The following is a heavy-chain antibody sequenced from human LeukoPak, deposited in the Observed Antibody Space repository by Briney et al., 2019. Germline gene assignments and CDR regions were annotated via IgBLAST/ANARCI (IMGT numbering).Heavy chain of an antibody. D-gene: IGHD1-26*01. CDR2: IYYSGST. Sequence: PSETLSLTCTVSGGSISSGDYYWSWIRQPPGKGLEWIGYIYYSGSTYYNPSLKSRVTISVDTSKNQFSLKLSSVTAADTAVYYCAREGEVGYFDYWGQGTLVTVSS. V-gene: IGHV4-30-4*01. CDR3: AREGEVGYFDY. J-gene: IGHJ4*02. CDR1: GGSISSGDYY.